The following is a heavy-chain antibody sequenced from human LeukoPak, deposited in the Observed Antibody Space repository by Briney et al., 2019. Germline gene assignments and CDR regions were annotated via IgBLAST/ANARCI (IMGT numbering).Heavy chain of an antibody. J-gene: IGHJ4*02. D-gene: IGHD2-15*01. Sequence: GRSLRLSCAASGFTFSSYWMHWVRQAPGKGLVWVSRINSDGSSTSYADSVKGRFTISRDNAKKSLYLQMNSLRAEDTAVYYCVKGGVGPFDYWGQGTLVTVSP. CDR1: GFTFSSYW. CDR2: INSDGSST. CDR3: VKGGVGPFDY. V-gene: IGHV3-74*01.